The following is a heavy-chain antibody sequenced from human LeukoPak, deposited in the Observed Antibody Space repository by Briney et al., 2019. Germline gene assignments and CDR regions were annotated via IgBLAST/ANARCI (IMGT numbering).Heavy chain of an antibody. CDR1: GFTFSSYW. V-gene: IGHV3-7*01. CDR3: ARAAFGGNSPFDY. J-gene: IGHJ4*02. Sequence: PGGSLRLSCAASGFTFSSYWMSWVRRAPGKGLEWVANIKQDGSDKYYVNSVKGRFTIPRDNAKNSLYLQMNSLRAEDTAVYYCARAAFGGNSPFDYWGQGTLVTVSS. CDR2: IKQDGSDK. D-gene: IGHD4-23*01.